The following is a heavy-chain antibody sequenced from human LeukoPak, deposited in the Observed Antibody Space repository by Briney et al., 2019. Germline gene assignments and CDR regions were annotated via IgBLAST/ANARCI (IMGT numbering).Heavy chain of an antibody. V-gene: IGHV3-66*01. J-gene: IGHJ4*01. D-gene: IGHD6-13*01. CDR2: IYTGGTT. Sequence: GGSLRLSCAASEFTVSSSYMNWVRQAPGKGLEWVSVIYTGGTTYYADSVKGRFTISRDNSKNTLYLQMNSLRAEDTAVYYCARDTPVPGTRYFDYWGQGTLVTVSS. CDR1: EFTVSSSY. CDR3: ARDTPVPGTRYFDY.